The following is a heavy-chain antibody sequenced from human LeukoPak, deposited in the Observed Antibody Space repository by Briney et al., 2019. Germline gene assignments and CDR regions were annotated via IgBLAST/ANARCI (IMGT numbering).Heavy chain of an antibody. V-gene: IGHV1-2*06. J-gene: IGHJ5*02. CDR3: ARDLGRPRIAAAGTAWFDP. CDR1: GYTFTGYY. CDR2: INPNSGGT. D-gene: IGHD6-13*01. Sequence: ASVKVSCKASGYTFTGYYMHWVRQAPGQGLEWMGRINPNSGGTNYAQKFQGRVTMTRDTSISTAYMELSRLRSDDTAVYYCARDLGRPRIAAAGTAWFDPWGQGTLVTVSS.